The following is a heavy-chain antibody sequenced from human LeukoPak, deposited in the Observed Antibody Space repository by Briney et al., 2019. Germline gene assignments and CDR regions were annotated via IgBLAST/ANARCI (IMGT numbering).Heavy chain of an antibody. D-gene: IGHD3-10*01. V-gene: IGHV3-30*02. CDR1: GFTLSSYG. J-gene: IGHJ4*02. CDR3: AKGYYYYFDY. Sequence: PGGSLRLSCAASGFTLSSYGMHWVGQAPGKGLEWVAFIRYDGSNKDYADSVKGRFTISRDNSKNTLYLQMNSLRAEDTAVYYCAKGYYYYFDYWGQGTLVTVSS. CDR2: IRYDGSNK.